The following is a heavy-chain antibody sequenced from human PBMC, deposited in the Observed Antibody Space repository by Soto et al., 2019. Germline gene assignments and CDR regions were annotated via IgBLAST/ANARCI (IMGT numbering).Heavy chain of an antibody. Sequence: WWSLRLSCSASGFTCSSYSMNWFRQAPGKGLEWVSYISSSSSTIYYADSVKGRFTISRDNAKNSLYLQMNSLRDEDTAVYYCASLWIFKGYGMDVWGQGTTVTVSS. V-gene: IGHV3-48*02. CDR2: ISSSSSTI. CDR3: ASLWIFKGYGMDV. CDR1: GFTCSSYS. D-gene: IGHD3-3*01. J-gene: IGHJ6*02.